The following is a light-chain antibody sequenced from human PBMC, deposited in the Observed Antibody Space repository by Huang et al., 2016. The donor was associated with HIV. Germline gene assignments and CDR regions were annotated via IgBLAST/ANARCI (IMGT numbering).Light chain of an antibody. CDR1: QSVSSSS. CDR3: QQYGNSPT. Sequence: EIVLTQSPGTLSLSPGERATLSCRASQSVSSSSLAWYQQKPGQAPRLLIYGASSSATGIPDRFSGSGSGTDFTLTISRLEPEDFAVYYCQQYGNSPTFGGGTKVEIK. V-gene: IGKV3-20*01. J-gene: IGKJ4*01. CDR2: GAS.